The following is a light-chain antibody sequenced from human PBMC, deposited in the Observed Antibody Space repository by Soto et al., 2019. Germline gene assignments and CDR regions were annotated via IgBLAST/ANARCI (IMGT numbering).Light chain of an antibody. CDR3: TSYTSSFTHL. CDR2: EVS. Sequence: QSVLTQPPSVSGAPGERVTISCTGSSSDIGAGYRVRWYQQVPGKAPKLMIFEVSNRPSGVSNRFSGSKSGNTASLTISGLQTEDEADYYCTSYTSSFTHLFGTGTKVTVL. V-gene: IGLV1-40*01. J-gene: IGLJ1*01. CDR1: SSDIGAGYR.